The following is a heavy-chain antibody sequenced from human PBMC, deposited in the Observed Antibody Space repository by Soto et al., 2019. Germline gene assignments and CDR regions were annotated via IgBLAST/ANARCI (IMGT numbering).Heavy chain of an antibody. V-gene: IGHV4-31*03. CDR1: GVSISSGADY. CDR3: ARFAYRSGWNFDY. J-gene: IGHJ4*02. D-gene: IGHD6-19*01. Sequence: SETLSLTCSVSGVSISSGADYWSWIRQRPGKGLEWIGSIYSSGSSSYNPALKSRPTISLDTSKNQFPLKLTSVTAADTAVYYCARFAYRSGWNFDYWGRGTLVTVSS. CDR2: IYSSGSS.